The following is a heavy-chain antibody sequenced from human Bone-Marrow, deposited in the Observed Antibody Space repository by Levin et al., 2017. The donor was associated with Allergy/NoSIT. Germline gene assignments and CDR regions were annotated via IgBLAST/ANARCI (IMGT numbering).Heavy chain of an antibody. CDR2: INSGSVYT. V-gene: IGHV3-21*01. J-gene: IGHJ4*02. D-gene: IGHD3-10*01. CDR3: ARSGVTPGDY. CDR1: GFMFSTYS. Sequence: LSLTCAASGFMFSTYSMNWVRQAPGKGLEWVSSINSGSVYTYYADSVKGRFTISRDNAANSLYLQMNSLRAEDTAIYYCARSGVTPGDYWGQGTLVTVSS.